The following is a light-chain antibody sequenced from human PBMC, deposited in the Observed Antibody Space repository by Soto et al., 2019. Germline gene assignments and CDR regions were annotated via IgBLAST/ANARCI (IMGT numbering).Light chain of an antibody. CDR2: DGS. Sequence: EIVLTQSPVTLSLSPGDRATLSRGASQSVRSSYVAWYQQKAGLAPRLLIYDGSSRASGIPDRFSGSGSGTDFTLTIGRLEPEDFAVYYCQQYDNSAPLSFGGGTKVEMK. J-gene: IGKJ4*01. V-gene: IGKV3D-20*01. CDR3: QQYDNSAPLS. CDR1: QSVRSSY.